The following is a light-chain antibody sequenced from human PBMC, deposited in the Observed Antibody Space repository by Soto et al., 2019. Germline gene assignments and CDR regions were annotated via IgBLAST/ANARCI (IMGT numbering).Light chain of an antibody. Sequence: DIQMTQSPSSLSESVGDRVTITCQASQDISNYLNWYQQNPGKAPKLLIYDASYLETGVPSRFSGSESGTDFTFTISSLQPEDIATYYCQQYDNLPLTFGGGTKVESK. V-gene: IGKV1-33*01. CDR1: QDISNY. J-gene: IGKJ4*02. CDR3: QQYDNLPLT. CDR2: DAS.